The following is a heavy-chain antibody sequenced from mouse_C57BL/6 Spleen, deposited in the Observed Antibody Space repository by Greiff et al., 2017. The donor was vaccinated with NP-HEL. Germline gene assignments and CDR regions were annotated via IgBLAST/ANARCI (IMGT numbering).Heavy chain of an antibody. D-gene: IGHD2-3*01. CDR1: GHTFTSFG. CDR3: ARRYDGPLDY. CDR2: IYPRSGNT. V-gene: IGHV1-81*01. J-gene: IGHJ2*01. Sequence: QVQLQQSGAELARPGAPVQLSCKASGHTFTSFGTSWVKQRTGQGLEWIGEIYPRSGNTCYNEKFKGKATLTADKSSSTAYMELRSLTSEDSAVYFCARRYDGPLDYWGQGTTLTVSS.